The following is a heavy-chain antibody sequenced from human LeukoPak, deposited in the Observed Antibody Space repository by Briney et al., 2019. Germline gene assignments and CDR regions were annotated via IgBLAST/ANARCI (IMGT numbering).Heavy chain of an antibody. CDR1: AYTFTSYY. CDR2: INPSGGST. V-gene: IGHV1-46*01. CDR3: ARGGPAYCGDDCYSNGYFDY. J-gene: IGHJ4*02. Sequence: ASVKVSCKASAYTFTSYYMHWARQAPGQGLEWMGIINPSGGSTNYAQNFQGRVTMTRDTSTSTVYMELSSLRSEDTAVYYCARGGPAYCGDDCYSNGYFDYWGQGTLVTVSS. D-gene: IGHD2-21*02.